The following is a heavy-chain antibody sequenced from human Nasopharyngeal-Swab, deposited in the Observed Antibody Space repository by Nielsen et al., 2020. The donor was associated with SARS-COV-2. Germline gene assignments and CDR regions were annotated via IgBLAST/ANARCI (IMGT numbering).Heavy chain of an antibody. D-gene: IGHD3-3*01. Sequence: GESLKISCTASGFTFGDYAMSWVRQAPGKGLEWVGFIRNKAYGGTTEYAASVKGRFTISRDDSNSIAYLQMNSLKTEDTAVYYCTRENFWSGYSNYWGQGTLVTVSS. CDR1: GFTFGDYA. V-gene: IGHV3-49*04. J-gene: IGHJ4*02. CDR2: IRNKAYGGTT. CDR3: TRENFWSGYSNY.